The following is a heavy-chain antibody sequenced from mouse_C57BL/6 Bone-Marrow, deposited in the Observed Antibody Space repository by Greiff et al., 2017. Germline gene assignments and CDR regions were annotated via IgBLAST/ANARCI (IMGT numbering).Heavy chain of an antibody. J-gene: IGHJ2*01. D-gene: IGHD4-1*01. CDR2: INPSNGGT. Sequence: QVQLQQPGTELVKPGASGYTFTSYWMHWVKQRPGQGLEWIGNINPSNGGTNYNEKFKSKATLTVDKSSSTAYMQLSSLTSEDSAVYYCARLGFDYWGQGTTLTVSS. CDR3: ARLGFDY. CDR1: GYTFTSYW. V-gene: IGHV1-53*01.